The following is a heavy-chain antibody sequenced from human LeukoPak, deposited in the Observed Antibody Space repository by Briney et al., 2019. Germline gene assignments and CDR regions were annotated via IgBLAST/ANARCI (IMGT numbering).Heavy chain of an antibody. J-gene: IGHJ1*01. CDR1: GFTLSTPW. Sequence: PGGSLRLSCAASGFTLSTPWMHWVRQTPGKGLVWVSRINIDGSTTTYADSVKGRFTISRDNAKNALYLQMNSLRAEDTAVYYCASNVFASGSVWGQGTLVTVSS. CDR2: INIDGSTT. V-gene: IGHV3-74*01. D-gene: IGHD3-10*01. CDR3: ASNVFASGSV.